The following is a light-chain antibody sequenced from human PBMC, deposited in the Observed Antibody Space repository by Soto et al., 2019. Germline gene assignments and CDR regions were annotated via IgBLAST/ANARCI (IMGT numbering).Light chain of an antibody. CDR3: SSHTISSALQV. J-gene: IGLJ1*01. CDR1: ISDFVVYNY. CDR2: GVS. Sequence: QSGLTQPASVAGSPGKSITISCTGTISDFVVYNYVSWYQQHPGKAPKLMIYGVSNRPSGVSNRFSGSKSGNTASLTISGLQADDEADYYCSSHTISSALQVFGTGTKVTVL. V-gene: IGLV2-14*01.